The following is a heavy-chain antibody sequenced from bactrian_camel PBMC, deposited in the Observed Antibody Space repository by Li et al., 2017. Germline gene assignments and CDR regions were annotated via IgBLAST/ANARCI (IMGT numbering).Heavy chain of an antibody. V-gene: IGHV3S67*01. CDR1: LYGYSTYC. Sequence: DVQLVESGGGSVQAGGSLRLSCAASLYGYSTYCVAWFRQAPGKEREGVAGIVSDGSTTYVDAVKGRFTISKDNAKNTLYLEMNSVKPEDTAMYYCASSSAVCTDRMIYQVWMFNYWGQGTQVTVS. CDR2: IVSDGST. D-gene: IGHD3*01. J-gene: IGHJ4*01. CDR3: ASSSAVCTDRMIYQVWMFNY.